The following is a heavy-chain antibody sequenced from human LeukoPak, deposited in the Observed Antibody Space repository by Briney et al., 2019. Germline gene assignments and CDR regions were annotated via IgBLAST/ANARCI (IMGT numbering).Heavy chain of an antibody. Sequence: GSLRLSCAASGFMFKNYGMSWVRQAPGKWLEWVSAVDGGGGSTYYADSEKGRFTISRDNSKNTLFLQMNSLRADDTAVYYCAKKAFSTGWTYFDYWGQGLLVTVSS. CDR1: GFMFKNYG. D-gene: IGHD6-19*01. CDR3: AKKAFSTGWTYFDY. V-gene: IGHV3-23*01. CDR2: VDGGGGST. J-gene: IGHJ4*02.